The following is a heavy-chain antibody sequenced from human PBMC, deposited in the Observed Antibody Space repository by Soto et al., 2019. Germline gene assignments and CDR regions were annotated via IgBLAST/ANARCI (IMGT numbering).Heavy chain of an antibody. CDR3: ARSGSSSWYWFDP. D-gene: IGHD6-13*01. CDR2: IYYSGST. Sequence: ASETLSLTCTVSGGSISSSSYYWGWIRQPPGKGLEWIGSIYYSGSTYYNPSLKSRVTISVDTSKNQFSLKLSSVTAADTAVYYCARSGSSSWYWFDPWGQGTLVTVSS. J-gene: IGHJ5*02. V-gene: IGHV4-39*01. CDR1: GGSISSSSYY.